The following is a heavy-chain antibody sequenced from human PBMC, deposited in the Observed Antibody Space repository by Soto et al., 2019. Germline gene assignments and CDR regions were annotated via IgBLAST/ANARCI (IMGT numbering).Heavy chain of an antibody. D-gene: IGHD2-2*01. J-gene: IGHJ6*02. CDR2: IYPGDSDT. CDR3: ARHYCSSTSCYPVYYYYYGMDV. CDR1: GYSFTSYW. V-gene: IGHV5-51*01. Sequence: GESLKISCKGSGYSFTSYWIGWVRQMPGKGLEWMGIIYPGDSDTRYSPSFQGQVTISADKSINTAYLQWSSLKASDTAMYYCARHYCSSTSCYPVYYYYYGMDVWGQGTTVTV.